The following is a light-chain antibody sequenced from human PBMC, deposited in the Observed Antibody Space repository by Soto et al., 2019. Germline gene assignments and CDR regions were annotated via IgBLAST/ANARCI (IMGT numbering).Light chain of an antibody. CDR1: QSVSSNY. Sequence: EILFTQSPGTLSLSPGERATLSCRASQSVSSNYLAWYQQKPGKAPRLLIYDASNRATGIPARFSGSGSGTGFTITIRSLEPEDFAVYYCQQRSNWPTFGQGTRLEIK. V-gene: IGKV3-11*01. J-gene: IGKJ5*01. CDR3: QQRSNWPT. CDR2: DAS.